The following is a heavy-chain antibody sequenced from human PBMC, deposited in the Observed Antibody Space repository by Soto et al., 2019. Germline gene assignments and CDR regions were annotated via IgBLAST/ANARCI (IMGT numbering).Heavy chain of an antibody. CDR2: ISGSGGST. V-gene: IGHV3-23*01. J-gene: IGHJ4*02. Sequence: GGSLRLSCAASGFTFSSYAMSWVRQARGKGLEWVSAISGSGGSTYYADSVKGRFTISRDNSKNTLYLQMNSLRAEDTAVYYCAKDQAARPLGPNTAFDYWGQGTLVTVSS. CDR1: GFTFSSYA. D-gene: IGHD6-6*01. CDR3: AKDQAARPLGPNTAFDY.